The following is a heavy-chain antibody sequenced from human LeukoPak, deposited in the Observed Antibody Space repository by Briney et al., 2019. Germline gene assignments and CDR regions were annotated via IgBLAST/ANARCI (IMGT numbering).Heavy chain of an antibody. J-gene: IGHJ6*02. CDR3: AKGATEGYYYYYGLDV. CDR1: GYTFTGYY. V-gene: IGHV1-2*02. Sequence: ASVKVSWKASGYTFTGYYMHWVRQAPGQGLEWMGWINPKSGAATYAQKFQDRVTLTRDTSINTAYMDLSGLTSDDTAVFYCAKGATEGYYYYYGLDVWGQGTTVTVSS. CDR2: INPKSGAA.